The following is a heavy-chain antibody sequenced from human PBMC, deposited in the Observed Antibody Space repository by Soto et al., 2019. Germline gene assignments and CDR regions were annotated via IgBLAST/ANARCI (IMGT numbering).Heavy chain of an antibody. CDR1: GGSISSYY. CDR3: ARLTYNWNYVDYYYYYMDV. Sequence: SETLSLTCTVSGGSISSYYWSWIRQPPGKGLEWIGYIYYSGSTNYNPSLESRVTISVDTSKNQFSLKLSSVTAADTAVYYCARLTYNWNYVDYYYYYMDVWGKGTTVTVSS. CDR2: IYYSGST. V-gene: IGHV4-59*08. J-gene: IGHJ6*03. D-gene: IGHD1-7*01.